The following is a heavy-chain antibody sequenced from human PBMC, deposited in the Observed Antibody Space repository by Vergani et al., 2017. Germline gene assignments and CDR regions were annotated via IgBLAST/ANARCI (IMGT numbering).Heavy chain of an antibody. CDR2: IYHSGST. V-gene: IGHV4-38-2*01. D-gene: IGHD6-13*01. J-gene: IGHJ4*02. CDR3: AIAAAGYLFDY. Sequence: QVQLQESGPGLVKPSETLSLTCAVSGYSISSGYYWGWIRQPPGKGLEWIGSIYHSGSTYYNPSLNSRVTISVDTSKNQFSLKLSSVTAADTAVYYCAIAAAGYLFDYWGQGTLVTVSS. CDR1: GYSISSGYY.